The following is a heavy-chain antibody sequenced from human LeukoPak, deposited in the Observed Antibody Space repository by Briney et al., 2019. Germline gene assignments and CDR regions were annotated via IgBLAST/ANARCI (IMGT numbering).Heavy chain of an antibody. V-gene: IGHV1-69*04. CDR2: IIPILGIA. CDR3: ARGKGSITGTLNWFDP. CDR1: GGTFSSYA. D-gene: IGHD1-20*01. J-gene: IGHJ5*02. Sequence: SVKVSCKASGGTFSSYAISWVRQAPGQGLEWMGRIIPILGIANYAQKFQGRVTITADKSTSTAYMELSSLRSEDTAVYYCARGKGSITGTLNWFDPWGQGTLVTVSS.